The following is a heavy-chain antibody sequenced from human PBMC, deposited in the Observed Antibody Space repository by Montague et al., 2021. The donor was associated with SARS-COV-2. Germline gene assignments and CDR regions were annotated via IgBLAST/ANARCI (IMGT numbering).Heavy chain of an antibody. CDR1: GFSLSTSGVG. D-gene: IGHD3-3*01. Sequence: PELVKPTQTLTLTCTFSGFSLSTSGVGVGWIRQPPGKALEWLALIYWDDDKRYSPSLKSRLTITKDTSKNQVVLTMTNMDPVDTATYFCAHKGRGFRSGAFDYWGQGTLVTVSS. CDR2: IYWDDDK. V-gene: IGHV2-5*02. J-gene: IGHJ4*02. CDR3: AHKGRGFRSGAFDY.